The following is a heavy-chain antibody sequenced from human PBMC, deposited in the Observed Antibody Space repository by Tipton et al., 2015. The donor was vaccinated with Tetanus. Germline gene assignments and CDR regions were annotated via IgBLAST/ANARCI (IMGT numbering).Heavy chain of an antibody. D-gene: IGHD2-8*01. V-gene: IGHV3-33*03. J-gene: IGHJ4*02. CDR1: GFTFSTHG. CDR2: VWYDGTRK. Sequence: SLRLSCAASGFTFSTHGMHWVRQAPGKGLEWVALVWYDGTRKYYTESVEGRFTISRDNSKNTVDLQMNNLRDEDTAVYYCARAHCTDGVCNFDFWGQGALVTVAS. CDR3: ARAHCTDGVCNFDF.